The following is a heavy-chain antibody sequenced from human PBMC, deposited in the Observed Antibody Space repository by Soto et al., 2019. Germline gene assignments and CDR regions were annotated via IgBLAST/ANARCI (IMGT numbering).Heavy chain of an antibody. CDR2: ISGGGGST. D-gene: IGHD3-9*01. V-gene: IGHV3-23*01. CDR1: GFSFSGYA. Sequence: GGSLRLSCAASGFSFSGYAVTWVRQAPGKGLEWVSAISGGGGSTYYADSVKGRFTVSRDNSKNTLHPQVNSLRAEDTAVYYCAKTESFNGYYNAFDYWGRGTLVSVS. CDR3: AKTESFNGYYNAFDY. J-gene: IGHJ4*02.